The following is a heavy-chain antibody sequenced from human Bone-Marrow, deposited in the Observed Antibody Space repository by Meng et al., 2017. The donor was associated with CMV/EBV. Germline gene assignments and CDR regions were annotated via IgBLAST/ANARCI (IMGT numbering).Heavy chain of an antibody. Sequence: SETLSLTCTVSGGSVSSGSYYWSWIRQPPGKGLEWIGYIYYTGSTNYNPSLKSRVTISIDTSKNQFSLKLSSVTAADTAVYYCARGYSYALNWGRGTLVTVSS. CDR2: IYYTGST. CDR3: ARGYSYALN. J-gene: IGHJ4*02. D-gene: IGHD5-18*01. CDR1: GGSVSSGSYY. V-gene: IGHV4-61*01.